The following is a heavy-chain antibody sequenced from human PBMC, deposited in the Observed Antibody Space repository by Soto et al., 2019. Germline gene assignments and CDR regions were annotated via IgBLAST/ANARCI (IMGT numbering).Heavy chain of an antibody. CDR3: VGSGYSPSDY. Sequence: SDTLYITYTVSGFSISSSTYYSGWIRQPPGKGLEWIGSLYYSGSTYYNPSLKTRVTISVDTSKNQFSLKLSSVTAADTAVYYCVGSGYSPSDYWGQGTLVTVSS. V-gene: IGHV4-39*01. D-gene: IGHD3-22*01. CDR2: LYYSGST. CDR1: GFSISSSTYY. J-gene: IGHJ4*02.